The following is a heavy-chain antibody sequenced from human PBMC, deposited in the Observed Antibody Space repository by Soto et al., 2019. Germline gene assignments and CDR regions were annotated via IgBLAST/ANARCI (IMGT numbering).Heavy chain of an antibody. J-gene: IGHJ6*02. CDR1: GYSFTSYW. V-gene: IGHV5-10-1*01. CDR2: IDPSDSYT. D-gene: IGHD3-10*01. Sequence: GESLKISCKGSGYSFTSYWISWVRQMPGKGLEWMGRIDPSDSYTNYSPSFQGHVTISADKSISTAYLQWSSLKASDTAMYYCERHIRGSGSQTYYYYGMDVWGQGTTVTVSS. CDR3: ERHIRGSGSQTYYYYGMDV.